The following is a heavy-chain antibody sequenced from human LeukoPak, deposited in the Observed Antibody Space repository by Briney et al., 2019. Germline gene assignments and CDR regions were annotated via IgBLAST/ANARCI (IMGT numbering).Heavy chain of an antibody. V-gene: IGHV1-69*13. CDR1: GYTFTGYY. J-gene: IGHJ6*02. Sequence: SVKVSCKASGYTFTGYYMHWVRQAPGQGLEWMGGIIPIFGTANYAQKFQGRVTITADESTSTAYMELSSLRSEDTAVYYCARDRWCSGGSCHWGYGMDVWGQGTTVTVSS. D-gene: IGHD2-15*01. CDR3: ARDRWCSGGSCHWGYGMDV. CDR2: IIPIFGTA.